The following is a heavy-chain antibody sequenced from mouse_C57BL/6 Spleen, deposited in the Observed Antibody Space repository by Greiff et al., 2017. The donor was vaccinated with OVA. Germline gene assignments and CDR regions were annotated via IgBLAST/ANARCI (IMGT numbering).Heavy chain of an antibody. CDR1: GFTFSDYY. Sequence: EVQVVESEGGLVQPGSSMKLSCTASGFTFSDYYMAWVRQVPEKGLEWVANINYDGSSTYYLDSLKSRFIISRDNAKNILYLQMSSLKSEDTATYYCASLSTGTYAMDYWGQGTSVTVSS. D-gene: IGHD4-1*02. CDR2: INYDGSST. J-gene: IGHJ4*01. CDR3: ASLSTGTYAMDY. V-gene: IGHV5-16*01.